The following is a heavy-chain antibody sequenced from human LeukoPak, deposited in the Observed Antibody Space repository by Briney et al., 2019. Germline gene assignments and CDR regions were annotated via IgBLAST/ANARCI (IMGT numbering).Heavy chain of an antibody. J-gene: IGHJ4*02. V-gene: IGHV4-59*08. D-gene: IGHD6-13*01. CDR2: IYYSGST. CDR1: GGSISSHY. Sequence: PSETLSLTCTVSGGSISSHYWSWIRQPPGKGLEWIGYIYYSGSTDYNPSLKSRVTISVDTSKKQFSLNLSSVTAADTAVYYCTRQGGVFSSSWYDYWGQGTLVTVSS. CDR3: TRQGGVFSSSWYDY.